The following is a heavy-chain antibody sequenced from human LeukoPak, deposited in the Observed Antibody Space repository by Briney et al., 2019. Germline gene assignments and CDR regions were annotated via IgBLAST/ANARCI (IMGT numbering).Heavy chain of an antibody. CDR3: ARVGPPDYYDSSGYHTA. CDR2: VYTSGST. CDR1: GGSISSGSYY. J-gene: IGHJ5*02. Sequence: PSETLSLTCTVSGGSISSGSYYWSRIRQPAGKGLEWIGRVYTSGSTNYNPSLKSRVTISVDTSKNQFSLRLSSVTAADTAVYYCARVGPPDYYDSSGYHTAWGQGTLVTVSS. V-gene: IGHV4-61*02. D-gene: IGHD3-22*01.